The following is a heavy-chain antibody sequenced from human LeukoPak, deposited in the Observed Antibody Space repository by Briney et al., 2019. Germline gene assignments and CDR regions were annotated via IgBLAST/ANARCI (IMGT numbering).Heavy chain of an antibody. CDR2: IYTSGST. J-gene: IGHJ4*02. V-gene: IGHV4-4*07. D-gene: IGHD6-6*01. CDR1: GGSISSYY. CDR3: ARDSSSRPFDY. Sequence: SETLSLTCTVSGGSISSYYWSWIRQPAGRGLEWIGRIYTSGSTNYNPSLKSRVTMSVDTSKNQFSLKLGSVTAADTAVYYCARDSSSRPFDYWGQGTLVTVSS.